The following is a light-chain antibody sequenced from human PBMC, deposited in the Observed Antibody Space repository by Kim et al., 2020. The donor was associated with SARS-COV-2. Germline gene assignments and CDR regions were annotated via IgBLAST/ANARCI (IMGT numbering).Light chain of an antibody. CDR2: GDI. V-gene: IGLV1-40*01. CDR3: QSYDSRLSGYWV. Sequence: QRVTIYCTGSSSNIGSYDVHLYQRLPGTAPRLLIYGDINRPSGVPDRFSGSKSGTSASLAITGLQAEDEADYYCQSYDSRLSGYWVFGGGTQLTVL. J-gene: IGLJ3*02. CDR1: SSNIGSYD.